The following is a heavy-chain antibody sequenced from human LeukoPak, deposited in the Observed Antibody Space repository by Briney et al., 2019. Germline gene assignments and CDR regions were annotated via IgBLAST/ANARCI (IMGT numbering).Heavy chain of an antibody. CDR2: IPYDGSNK. J-gene: IGHJ4*02. Sequence: GGSLRLSCAASGFTFSSYAMHWVRQAPGKGLEWVAVIPYDGSNKYYADSVKGRFTISRDNSKNTLYLQMNSLRAEDTAVYYCARESLEIATIERTGKILPLYYFDYWGQGTLVTVSS. CDR3: ARESLEIATIERTGKILPLYYFDY. V-gene: IGHV3-30*04. D-gene: IGHD5-24*01. CDR1: GFTFSSYA.